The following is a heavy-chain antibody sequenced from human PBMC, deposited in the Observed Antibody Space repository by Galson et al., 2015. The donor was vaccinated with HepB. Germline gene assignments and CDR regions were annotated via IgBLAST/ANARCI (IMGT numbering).Heavy chain of an antibody. V-gene: IGHV1-69*13. CDR1: GGTFSSYA. J-gene: IGHJ5*02. D-gene: IGHD2-15*01. CDR3: ARDRDCSGGSCYSVFDP. Sequence: SVKVSCKASGGTFSSYAISWVRQAPGQGLEWMGGIIPIFGTANYAQKFQGRVTITADESTSTAYMELSSLRSEDTAVYYCARDRDCSGGSCYSVFDPWGQGTLVTVSS. CDR2: IIPIFGTA.